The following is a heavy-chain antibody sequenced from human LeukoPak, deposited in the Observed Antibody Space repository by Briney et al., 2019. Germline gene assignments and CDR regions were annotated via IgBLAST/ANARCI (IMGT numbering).Heavy chain of an antibody. V-gene: IGHV3-23*01. Sequence: GGSLRLSCAASGFTFSSYAMSWVRQGPGKGLEWVSAISGSGGSTYYADSVQGRFIISRDNSKKTLYLQMNSLRAEDTAVYYCAKGLLPLPYYFDYWGQGTLVTVSS. CDR1: GFTFSSYA. CDR3: AKGLLPLPYYFDY. CDR2: ISGSGGST. J-gene: IGHJ4*02.